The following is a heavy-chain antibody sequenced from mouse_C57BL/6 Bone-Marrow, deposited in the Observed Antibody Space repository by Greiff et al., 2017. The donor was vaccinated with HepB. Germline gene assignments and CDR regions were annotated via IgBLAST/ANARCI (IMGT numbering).Heavy chain of an antibody. CDR3: AIGGDPAWFAY. V-gene: IGHV14-4*01. CDR1: GFNIKDDY. CDR2: IDPENGDT. D-gene: IGHD2-14*01. Sequence: EVQLQQSGAELVRPGASVKLSCTASGFNIKDDYMHWVKQRPEQGLEWIGWIDPENGDTEYASKFQGKATIPADTSSNTAYLQLSSLTSEDSAVYYCAIGGDPAWFAYWGQGTLVTVSA. J-gene: IGHJ3*01.